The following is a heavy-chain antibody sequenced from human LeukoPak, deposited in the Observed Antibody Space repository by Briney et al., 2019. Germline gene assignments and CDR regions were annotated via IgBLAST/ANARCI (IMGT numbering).Heavy chain of an antibody. CDR1: RFTFSNYA. Sequence: PGGSLRLSCAASRFTFSNYAMHWVRHAPGKGLEWVALISYAESNKYYADSVKGRFTISRDNSKNTLYLQMNSLRVEDTAVYYCARDEGSYYVPFDWGPGTLVTVSS. CDR3: ARDEGSYYVPFD. D-gene: IGHD1-26*01. J-gene: IGHJ4*02. CDR2: ISYAESNK. V-gene: IGHV3-30*04.